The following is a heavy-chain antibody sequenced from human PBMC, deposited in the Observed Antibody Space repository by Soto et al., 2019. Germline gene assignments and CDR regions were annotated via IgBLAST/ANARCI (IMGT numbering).Heavy chain of an antibody. CDR1: GFTFINAW. D-gene: IGHD4-17*01. CDR3: TTDMVDYGDYVEVFHDY. Sequence: GGSLRLSCAASGFTFINAWMNWGRQAPWKGLEWVGRIKSKTDGGATDYAAPVKGRFTISRDDSKNTLYLQMNSLKTEDTAVYYCTTDMVDYGDYVEVFHDYWGQGTLVTVSS. V-gene: IGHV3-15*07. J-gene: IGHJ4*02. CDR2: IKSKTDGGAT.